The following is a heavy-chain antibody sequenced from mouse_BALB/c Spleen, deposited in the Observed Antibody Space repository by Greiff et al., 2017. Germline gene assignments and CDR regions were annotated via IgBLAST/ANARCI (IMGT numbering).Heavy chain of an antibody. D-gene: IGHD1-1*01. CDR3: TRPRSYYYGSSYYAMDY. CDR1: GFTFSSYT. V-gene: IGHV5-6-4*01. J-gene: IGHJ4*01. Sequence: EVQVVESGGGLVKPGGSLKLSCAASGFTFSSYTMSWVRQTPEKRLEWVATISSGGSYTYYPDSVKGRFTISRDNAKNTLYLQMSSLKSEDTAMYYCTRPRSYYYGSSYYAMDYWGQGTSVTVSS. CDR2: ISSGGSYT.